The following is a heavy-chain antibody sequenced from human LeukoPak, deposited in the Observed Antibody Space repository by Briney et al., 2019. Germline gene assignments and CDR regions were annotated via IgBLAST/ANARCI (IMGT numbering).Heavy chain of an antibody. CDR2: IKQDGSEK. J-gene: IGHJ6*03. Sequence: GGSLRLSCAASGFTFSSYWMSWVRQAPGKGLEWVANIKQDGSEKYYVDSVKGRFTISRDNAKNSLYLQMNSLRAEDTAVYYCAKDATAVVGTVYMDVWGKGTTVTISS. CDR1: GFTFSSYW. D-gene: IGHD6-13*01. CDR3: AKDATAVVGTVYMDV. V-gene: IGHV3-7*01.